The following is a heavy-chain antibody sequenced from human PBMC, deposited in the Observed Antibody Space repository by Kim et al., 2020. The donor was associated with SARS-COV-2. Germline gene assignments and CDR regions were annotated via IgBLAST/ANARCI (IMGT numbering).Heavy chain of an antibody. Sequence: IYSGGNTYYADSVKGRFNNPRDNSKNALYLQMNSLRAEDTAVYYCARGGSWGQGTLVTVSS. CDR2: IYSGGNT. CDR3: ARGGS. J-gene: IGHJ4*02. V-gene: IGHV3-66*01.